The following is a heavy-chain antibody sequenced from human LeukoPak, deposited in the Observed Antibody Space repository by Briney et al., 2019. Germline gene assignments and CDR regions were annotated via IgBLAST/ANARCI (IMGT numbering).Heavy chain of an antibody. D-gene: IGHD1-26*01. CDR2: ISSSSSYI. J-gene: IGHJ4*02. Sequence: GGSLRLSCAASGFTFSSYSMNWVRQAPGKGLEWVSSISSSSSYIYYADSVKGRFTISRDNSKNTLYLQMNSLRAEDTAVYYCARDRGSGSFDYWGQGTLVTVSS. CDR3: ARDRGSGSFDY. V-gene: IGHV3-21*04. CDR1: GFTFSSYS.